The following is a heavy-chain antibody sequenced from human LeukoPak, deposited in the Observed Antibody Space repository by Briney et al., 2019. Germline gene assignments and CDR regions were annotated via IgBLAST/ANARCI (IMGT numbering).Heavy chain of an antibody. CDR3: ARGHGDYASPYYYYYMDV. CDR1: GGSISSYY. D-gene: IGHD4-17*01. Sequence: KPSETPSLTCTVPGGSISSYYWSWVRPPPGEGLGWVWYIYYSGSTNYNPSLKSRVTISVDTSKNQFSLKLSSVTAADTAVYYCARGHGDYASPYYYYYMDVWGKGTTVTVSS. CDR2: IYYSGST. V-gene: IGHV4-59*01. J-gene: IGHJ6*03.